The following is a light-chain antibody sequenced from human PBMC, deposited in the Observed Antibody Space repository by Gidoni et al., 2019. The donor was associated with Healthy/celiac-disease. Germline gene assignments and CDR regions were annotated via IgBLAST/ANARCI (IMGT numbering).Light chain of an antibody. CDR1: SSDVGGYNY. J-gene: IGLJ2*01. CDR3: SSYTSSSTPVV. Sequence: QSALTQPASVSASPGQSITISCTGTSSDVGGYNYVSWYQQHPGKAPKLMIYEVSNRPSGVSNRFSGSKSGNTASLTISGLLAEDEADYYCSSYTSSSTPVVFGGGTKLTVL. CDR2: EVS. V-gene: IGLV2-14*01.